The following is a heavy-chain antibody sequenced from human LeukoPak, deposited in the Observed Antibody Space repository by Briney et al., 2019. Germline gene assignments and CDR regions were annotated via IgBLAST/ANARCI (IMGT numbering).Heavy chain of an antibody. Sequence: ASVKVSCKASGSTFTSYYMHWVRQAPGQGLEWMGIINPSAGSTSYAQTFQGRVTMTRDMSTSTVYMELSSLRSEDTAMYYCARDGELDYWGQGTLVTVSS. J-gene: IGHJ4*02. V-gene: IGHV1-46*01. CDR2: INPSAGST. CDR1: GSTFTSYY. CDR3: ARDGELDY. D-gene: IGHD7-27*01.